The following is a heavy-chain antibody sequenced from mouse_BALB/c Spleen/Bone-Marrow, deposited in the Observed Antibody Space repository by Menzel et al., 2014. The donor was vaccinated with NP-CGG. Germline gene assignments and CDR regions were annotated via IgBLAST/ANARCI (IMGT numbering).Heavy chain of an antibody. V-gene: IGHV14-3*02. CDR1: GFNIKDTY. J-gene: IGHJ1*01. CDR2: IDPAIFT. CDR3: ASYRYGWYFDV. D-gene: IGHD2-14*01. Sequence: SGAELVKPGASVKLSCTASGFNIKDTYMHWVKQRPEQGLEWIGRIDPAIFTKYDPKFQGKATITADTSSNTAYLHLSSLTSEDTAVYYCASYRYGWYFDVWGAGTTVTVSS.